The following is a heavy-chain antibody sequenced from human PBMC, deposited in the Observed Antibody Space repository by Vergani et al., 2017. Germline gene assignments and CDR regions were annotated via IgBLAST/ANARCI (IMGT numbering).Heavy chain of an antibody. Sequence: QVQLQESGPGLVKPSQTLSLTCTVSGGSISSGDYYWSWIRQPPGKGLEWIGYIYYSGSTYYNPSLKSRVTMSVDTSKNQFSLKLSSVTAADTAVYYCARVGVVRGVSYYYYNYGMDVWGQGTTVTVSS. V-gene: IGHV4-30-4*08. J-gene: IGHJ6*02. D-gene: IGHD3-10*01. CDR2: IYYSGST. CDR3: ARVGVVRGVSYYYYNYGMDV. CDR1: GGSISSGDYY.